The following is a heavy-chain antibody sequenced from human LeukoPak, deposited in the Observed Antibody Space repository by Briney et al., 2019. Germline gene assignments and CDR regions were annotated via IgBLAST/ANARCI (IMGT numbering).Heavy chain of an antibody. V-gene: IGHV3-49*04. D-gene: IGHD4-23*01. CDR3: TSGGTSYY. CDR2: IRSKAYGGTT. Sequence: PGGSLRLSCTASGCSFGDYAMSWVRQAPGKGLEWVGFIRSKAYGGTTEYAASVKGRFTISRDDSKSIAYLQMNSLKTEDTAVYYCTSGGTSYYWGQGTLVTVSS. J-gene: IGHJ4*02. CDR1: GCSFGDYA.